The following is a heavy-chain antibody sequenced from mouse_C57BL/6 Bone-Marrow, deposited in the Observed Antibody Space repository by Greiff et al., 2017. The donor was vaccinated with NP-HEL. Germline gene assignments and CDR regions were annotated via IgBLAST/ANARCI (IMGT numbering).Heavy chain of an antibody. J-gene: IGHJ4*01. V-gene: IGHV5-12*01. D-gene: IGHD2-10*02. Sequence: FVHPVCSLPLSFASSGFPFPVYYIYFFPLTPFPMLSCVSYISNGGGSPYYPDTVKGRFTISRDNAKNTLYLQMSRLKSEDTAMYYCARYDYDAMDYWGQGTSVTVSS. CDR2: ISNGGGSP. CDR3: ARYDYDAMDY. CDR1: GFPFPVYY.